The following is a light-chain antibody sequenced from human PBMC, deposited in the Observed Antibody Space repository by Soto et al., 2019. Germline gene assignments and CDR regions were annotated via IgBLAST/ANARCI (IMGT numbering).Light chain of an antibody. J-gene: IGKJ1*01. Sequence: DIQMTQSPSSLSASVGDRVTITCRASQSISSYLNWYQQKPGKAPKLLIYSASSLQSGVPSRFSGSGSGTDITLTISSLQPEDFATYYCQQSYSTPRTFGQGTKVEI. V-gene: IGKV1-39*01. CDR3: QQSYSTPRT. CDR1: QSISSY. CDR2: SAS.